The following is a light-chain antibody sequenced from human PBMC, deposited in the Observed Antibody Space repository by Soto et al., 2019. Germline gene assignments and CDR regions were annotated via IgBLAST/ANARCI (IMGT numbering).Light chain of an antibody. CDR1: NSNIGRHV. V-gene: IGLV1-44*01. J-gene: IGLJ2*01. Sequence: QSALTQPPSASGTPGQTVIISCSGSNSNIGRHVVNWFQQLPGTAPKLLIYGDNQRPSGVPDRFSGSRSGTSASLAISGLQSEDEADYYCATWDDSLNGVFGGGTKLTVL. CDR2: GDN. CDR3: ATWDDSLNGV.